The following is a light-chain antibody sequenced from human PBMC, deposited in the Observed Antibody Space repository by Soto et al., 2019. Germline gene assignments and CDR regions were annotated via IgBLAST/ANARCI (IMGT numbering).Light chain of an antibody. J-gene: IGKJ4*01. CDR3: QQYFSLPLT. Sequence: DIVMTQSPDSLSVSLGERATINCKSNQTLLYTSNNKNYLAWYQQRPGQSPKLLIYWASTRESGVPDRFGGSGAGTDFTLTISSLQAEDVAVYFCQQYFSLPLTFGGGTKVEI. CDR1: QTLLYTSNNKNY. CDR2: WAS. V-gene: IGKV4-1*01.